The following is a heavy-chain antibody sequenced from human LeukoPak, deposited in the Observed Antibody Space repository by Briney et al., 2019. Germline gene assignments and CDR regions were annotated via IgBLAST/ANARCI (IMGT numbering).Heavy chain of an antibody. CDR2: ISSSGSTI. Sequence: GGSLRLSCAASGFTFSSYEMNWVRQAPGKGLGWVSYISSSGSTIYYADSVKGRFTISRDNAKNSLYLQMNSLRAEDTAVYYCARGSLWFGELSYYYGMDVWGQGTTVTVSS. D-gene: IGHD3-10*01. CDR3: ARGSLWFGELSYYYGMDV. J-gene: IGHJ6*02. V-gene: IGHV3-48*03. CDR1: GFTFSSYE.